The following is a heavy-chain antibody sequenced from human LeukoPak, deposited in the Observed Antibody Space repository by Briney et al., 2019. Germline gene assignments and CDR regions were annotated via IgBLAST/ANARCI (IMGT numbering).Heavy chain of an antibody. CDR1: GFTFASYW. CDR2: IDPDGGEK. CDR3: ARVADSISWYQPVF. J-gene: IGHJ4*02. V-gene: IGHV3-7*01. D-gene: IGHD2-2*01. Sequence: SGGSLRLSCAASGFTFASYWMSWVRQAPGKGLEWVANIDPDGGEKYYVDSVKGRFTASRDNAEDSVSLQMNSLRVEDSAVYYCARVADSISWYQPVFWGQGTLVTVSS.